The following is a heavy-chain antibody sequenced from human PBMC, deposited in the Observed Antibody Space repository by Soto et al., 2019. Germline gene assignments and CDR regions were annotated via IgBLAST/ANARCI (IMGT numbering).Heavy chain of an antibody. V-gene: IGHV3-23*01. CDR2: ISGRGDSS. CDR3: AHAYCSSTSCRAEYFQH. J-gene: IGHJ1*01. Sequence: EVQLLESGGGLVQPGGSLRLSWAASGFTFSSYAMSWVRQAPGKGLEWVSAISGRGDSSYYADSVKGRFTISRDNSKNTLYLQMNSLRAEDTAVYYCAHAYCSSTSCRAEYFQHWGQGTLVTVSS. CDR1: GFTFSSYA. D-gene: IGHD2-2*01.